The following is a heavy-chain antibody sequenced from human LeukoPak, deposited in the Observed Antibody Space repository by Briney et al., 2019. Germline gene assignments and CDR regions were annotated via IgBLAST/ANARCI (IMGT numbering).Heavy chain of an antibody. D-gene: IGHD3-3*01. Sequence: GGSLRLSCAASGFTFSSYWMSWVRQAPGKGLEWVANIKQDGSEKYYVDSVKGRFTISRDNAKNSLYLQMNSLRAEDTAVYYCARDMSIYDFWSGYQNWFDPWGQGTLVTVSS. CDR2: IKQDGSEK. CDR1: GFTFSSYW. V-gene: IGHV3-7*05. CDR3: ARDMSIYDFWSGYQNWFDP. J-gene: IGHJ5*02.